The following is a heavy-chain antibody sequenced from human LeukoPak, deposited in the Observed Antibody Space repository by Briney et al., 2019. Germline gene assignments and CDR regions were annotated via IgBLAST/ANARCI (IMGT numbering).Heavy chain of an antibody. Sequence: SETLSLTCTVSGGSISSSSYYWGWIRQPPGKGLEWIGSIYYSGSTYYNPSLKSRVTISVDTSKNQFSLKLSSVTAADTAVYYCARLPAGDEYDEALAYWGQGTLVTVSS. CDR3: ARLPAGDEYDEALAY. J-gene: IGHJ4*02. V-gene: IGHV4-39*01. CDR1: GGSISSSSYY. CDR2: IYYSGST. D-gene: IGHD3-16*01.